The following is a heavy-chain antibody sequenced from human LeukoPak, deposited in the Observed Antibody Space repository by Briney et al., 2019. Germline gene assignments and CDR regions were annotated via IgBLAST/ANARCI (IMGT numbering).Heavy chain of an antibody. D-gene: IGHD3-9*01. CDR3: AKDIYDILTGSCFDY. CDR2: ISWNSGSI. J-gene: IGHJ4*02. Sequence: PGGSLRLSCAASGFTFDDYAMPWVRQAPGKGLEWVSGISWNSGSIGYADSVKGRFTISRDNAKNSLYLQMNSLRAEDTASYYCAKDIYDILTGSCFDYWGQGTLVTVSS. V-gene: IGHV3-9*01. CDR1: GFTFDDYA.